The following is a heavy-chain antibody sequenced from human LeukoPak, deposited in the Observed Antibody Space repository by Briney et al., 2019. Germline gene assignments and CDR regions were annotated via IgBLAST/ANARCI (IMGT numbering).Heavy chain of an antibody. CDR3: ARAGTTGTVYYYYMDV. Sequence: SETLSLTCTVSGGSISSYYWSWIRQPPGKGLEWIGYIYYSGSTNYNPSLKSRVTISVDTSKNQFSLKLSSVTAADTAVYYCARAGTTGTVYYYYMDVWGKGTTVTVSS. V-gene: IGHV4-59*01. J-gene: IGHJ6*03. D-gene: IGHD1-1*01. CDR1: GGSISSYY. CDR2: IYYSGST.